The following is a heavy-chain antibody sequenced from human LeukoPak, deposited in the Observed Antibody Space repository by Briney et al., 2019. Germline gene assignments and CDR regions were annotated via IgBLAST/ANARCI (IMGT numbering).Heavy chain of an antibody. V-gene: IGHV3-20*04. CDR2: INWNGGNT. D-gene: IGHD5-18*01. J-gene: IGHJ6*03. Sequence: GGSLRLSCAASGFTFSSYGMSWVRQAPGKGLEWVSGINWNGGNTNYADSVKGRFTISRDNAKGSLYLQMNSLRAEDTALYFCARGYTTMVEGYFYYYLDVWGKGTTVTVSS. CDR3: ARGYTTMVEGYFYYYLDV. CDR1: GFTFSSYG.